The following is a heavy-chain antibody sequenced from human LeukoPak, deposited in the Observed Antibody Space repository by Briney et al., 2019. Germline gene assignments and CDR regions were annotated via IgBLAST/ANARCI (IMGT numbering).Heavy chain of an antibody. J-gene: IGHJ4*02. D-gene: IGHD1-20*01. CDR1: GGSISSGDYY. CDR2: IYYSGST. Sequence: SQTLSLTCTVSGGSISSGDYYWSWIRQPPGKGLEWIGYIYYSGSTYYNLSLKSRVTISVDTSKNQFSLKLSSVTAADTAVYYCARDRGRKGITGFDYWGQGTLVTVSS. CDR3: ARDRGRKGITGFDY. V-gene: IGHV4-30-4*08.